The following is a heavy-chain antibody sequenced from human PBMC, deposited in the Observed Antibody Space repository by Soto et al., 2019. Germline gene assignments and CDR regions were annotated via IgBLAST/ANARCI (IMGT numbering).Heavy chain of an antibody. Sequence: GSLRLSCVVSGFTFSSYWMHWVRQAPGKGLVWVSRINSDGSSTSYADSVKGRFTISRDNAKNTLYLQMNSLRAEDTAVYYCVNMAGRLDYWGQGTLVTVSS. J-gene: IGHJ4*02. CDR3: VNMAGRLDY. CDR1: GFTFSSYW. CDR2: INSDGSST. V-gene: IGHV3-74*01. D-gene: IGHD3-10*01.